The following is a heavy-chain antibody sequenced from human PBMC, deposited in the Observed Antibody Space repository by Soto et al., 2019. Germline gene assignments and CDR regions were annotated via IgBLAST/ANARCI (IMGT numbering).Heavy chain of an antibody. CDR1: GFTFSSYG. D-gene: IGHD3-22*01. Sequence: GGSLRLSCAASGFTFSSYGMHWVRQAPGKGLEWVAVIWYDGSNKYYADSVKGRFTISRDNSKNTLYLQMNSLRAEDTAVYYCARDGSPHYYDSTWFDPWGQGTLVTVSS. V-gene: IGHV3-33*01. CDR3: ARDGSPHYYDSTWFDP. CDR2: IWYDGSNK. J-gene: IGHJ5*02.